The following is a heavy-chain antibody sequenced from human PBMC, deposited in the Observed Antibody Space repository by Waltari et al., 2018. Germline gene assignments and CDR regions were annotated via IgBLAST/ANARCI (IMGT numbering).Heavy chain of an antibody. Sequence: QVQLVQSGAEVQKPGSSVKVSCKASGGTFSRYAISWVRPAPGQGLEWRGGIIPILGTANYAQKFQGRVTITADESTSTAYMELSSLRSEDTAVYYCARDYYDSSGPAVFQHWGQGTLVTVSS. CDR2: IIPILGTA. V-gene: IGHV1-69*01. CDR1: GGTFSRYA. D-gene: IGHD3-22*01. CDR3: ARDYYDSSGPAVFQH. J-gene: IGHJ1*01.